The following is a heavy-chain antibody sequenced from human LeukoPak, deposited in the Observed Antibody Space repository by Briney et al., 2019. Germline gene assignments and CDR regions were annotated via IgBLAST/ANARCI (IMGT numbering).Heavy chain of an antibody. Sequence: GGSLRLSCAASGFTFSNYWMHWVRQAPGKGLVWVSRINSDGSSTSYAESVKGRFTISRDNAKNTLYLQMNSLRAEDTAVYYCARDGSSWSKWFDPWGQGTLVTVSS. CDR1: GFTFSNYW. J-gene: IGHJ5*02. CDR2: INSDGSST. V-gene: IGHV3-74*01. CDR3: ARDGSSWSKWFDP. D-gene: IGHD6-13*01.